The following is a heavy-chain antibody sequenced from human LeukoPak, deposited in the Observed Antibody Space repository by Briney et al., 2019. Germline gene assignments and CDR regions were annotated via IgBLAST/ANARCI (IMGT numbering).Heavy chain of an antibody. J-gene: IGHJ4*02. CDR2: IYTSGSP. CDR3: AREQVGATIYYFDY. V-gene: IGHV4-4*07. D-gene: IGHD1-26*01. Sequence: SETLSLTCTVSGGSISSYYWSWIRQPAGKGLEWIGRIYTSGSPNYNPSLKTRVTISVDTPKNQFSLKLTSVTAADTPGYSCAREQVGATIYYFDYWGQGTLVTVSS. CDR1: GGSISSYY.